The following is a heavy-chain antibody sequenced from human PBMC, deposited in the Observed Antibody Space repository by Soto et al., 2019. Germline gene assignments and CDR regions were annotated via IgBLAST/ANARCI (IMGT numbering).Heavy chain of an antibody. CDR3: TRNFDDYVFDY. CDR1: GGSISSSSYY. V-gene: IGHV4-39*01. Sequence: SETLSLTCTVSGGSISSSSYYWGWIRQPPGKGLEWIGSIYYSRSTYYNPSLKSRVTISVDTSKNQFSLDLTSVTAADTAVYFCTRNFDDYVFDYWGQGTLVTVSS. D-gene: IGHD4-17*01. J-gene: IGHJ4*02. CDR2: IYYSRST.